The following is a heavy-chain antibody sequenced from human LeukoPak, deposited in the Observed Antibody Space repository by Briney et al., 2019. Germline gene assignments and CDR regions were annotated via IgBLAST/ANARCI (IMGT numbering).Heavy chain of an antibody. D-gene: IGHD5-12*01. Sequence: PGGSLRLSCAASGFTFSSYGMHWVHQAPGMGLQWVAVIWYDGSNKYYADSVKGRFTISRDNSKNTLYLQMNSLRAEDTAVYYCAYSGYDLRHDAFDIWGQGTMVTVSS. CDR1: GFTFSSYG. CDR3: AYSGYDLRHDAFDI. CDR2: IWYDGSNK. J-gene: IGHJ3*02. V-gene: IGHV3-33*01.